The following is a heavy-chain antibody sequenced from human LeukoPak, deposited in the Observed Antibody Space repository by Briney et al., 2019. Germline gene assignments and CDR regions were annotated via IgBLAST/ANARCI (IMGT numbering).Heavy chain of an antibody. Sequence: GGSLRLSCAASGFTLSSYDMHWVRQAPGKGLEWVAVIWYDGSNKYYADSVKGRFTISRDNSKNTLYLQMNSLRAEDTAVYYCARDSTAAIFSPSNWFDPWGQGTLVTVSS. V-gene: IGHV3-33*08. CDR2: IWYDGSNK. CDR3: ARDSTAAIFSPSNWFDP. CDR1: GFTLSSYD. D-gene: IGHD2-2*02. J-gene: IGHJ5*02.